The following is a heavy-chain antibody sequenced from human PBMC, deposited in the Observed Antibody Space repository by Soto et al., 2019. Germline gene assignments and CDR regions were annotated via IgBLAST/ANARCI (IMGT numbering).Heavy chain of an antibody. D-gene: IGHD4-17*01. Sequence: QVRLEESGPGLVKPSETLSLICSVSGGSVNNANYFWNWIRHHPENGLEWIGYIYYSGSTRYNPSSKTRATLSIDTSKHQFSLRLNSVTVADTAVYFCARDADYGGSRGGMDVWGRGTTVTVSS. CDR1: GGSVNNANYF. CDR2: IYYSGST. V-gene: IGHV4-31*03. CDR3: ARDADYGGSRGGMDV. J-gene: IGHJ6*02.